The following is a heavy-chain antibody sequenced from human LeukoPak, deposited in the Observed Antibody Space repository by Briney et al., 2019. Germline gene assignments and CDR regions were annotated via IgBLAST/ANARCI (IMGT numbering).Heavy chain of an antibody. CDR3: ARDHNPYIPIDEFDTYNWFDP. V-gene: IGHV1-2*06. CDR2: INPNSGGT. J-gene: IGHJ5*02. D-gene: IGHD3-9*01. Sequence: ASVKVSCKASGYTFTGYYMHWVRQAPGQGLEWMGRINPNSGGTNYAQKFQGRVTMTRDTSISTAYMELSRLRSDDTAVYYCARDHNPYIPIDEFDTYNWFDPWGQGTLVTVSS. CDR1: GYTFTGYY.